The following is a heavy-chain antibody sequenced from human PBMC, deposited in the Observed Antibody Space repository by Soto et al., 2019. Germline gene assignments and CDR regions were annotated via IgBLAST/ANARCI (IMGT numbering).Heavy chain of an antibody. V-gene: IGHV3-23*01. CDR2: ISGSGGST. D-gene: IGHD3-16*01. J-gene: IGHJ4*02. CDR1: GFTFSSYA. CDR3: APIGEG. Sequence: EVQLLESGGGLVQPGGSLRLSCAASGFTFSSYAMTWVRQAPGQGLEWVSGISGSGGSTYYADSAKGRFTISGDNSKITLSLQMNGLRAEETSVYYCAPIGEGGGQGTLVTVSS.